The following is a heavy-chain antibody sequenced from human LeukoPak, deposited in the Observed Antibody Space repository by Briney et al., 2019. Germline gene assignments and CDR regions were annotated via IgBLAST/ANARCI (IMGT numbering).Heavy chain of an antibody. V-gene: IGHV2-5*02. Sequence: SGPTLVKPTQTLTLTCTFSGFSLSTSGVGVGWIRQPPGKALEWLALIFWDDDKRYNTSLKSRLTITKDTSKNQVVLTMTNMDPVDTAAYYCAHRPPVGSCFDPWGQGIQVTVSS. CDR1: GFSLSTSGVG. CDR3: AHRPPVGSCFDP. J-gene: IGHJ5*02. D-gene: IGHD4-23*01. CDR2: IFWDDDK.